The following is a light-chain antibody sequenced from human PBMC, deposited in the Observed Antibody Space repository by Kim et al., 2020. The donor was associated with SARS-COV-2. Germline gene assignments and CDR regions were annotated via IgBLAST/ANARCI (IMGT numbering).Light chain of an antibody. CDR1: KSGDKY. V-gene: IGLV3-1*01. CDR2: QDS. Sequence: SYELTQPPSVSVSPGRTASITCSGDKSGDKYACWYQQKPGQSPVLVIYQDSKRPSGIPERFSGSNSGNTATLTISGTQAMDEADYYCQAWDSSTVVFGGG. J-gene: IGLJ2*01. CDR3: QAWDSSTVV.